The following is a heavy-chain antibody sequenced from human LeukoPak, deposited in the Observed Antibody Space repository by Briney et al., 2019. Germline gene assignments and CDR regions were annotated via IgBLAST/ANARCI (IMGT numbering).Heavy chain of an antibody. V-gene: IGHV1-2*02. CDR2: INPNSGGT. CDR1: GYTFTVYY. CDR3: ARVVSYSGYDSDY. D-gene: IGHD5-12*01. Sequence: ASVTVSFKASGYTFTVYYMHWVRQAPGQGLEWMGWINPNSGGTNYAQKFQGRVTMTRDTSISTAYMELSRLRSDDTAVYYCARVVSYSGYDSDYWGQGTLVTVSS. J-gene: IGHJ4*02.